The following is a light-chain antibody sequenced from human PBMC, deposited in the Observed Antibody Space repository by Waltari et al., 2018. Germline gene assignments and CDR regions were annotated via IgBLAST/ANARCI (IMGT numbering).Light chain of an antibody. J-gene: IGKJ2*01. CDR3: QQYNSLRT. V-gene: IGKV3-15*01. CDR2: GAS. Sequence: EILMTQSPPTLSVSPGESATLSCRASQSIARNLAWYQQKPGQAPRLLIYGASTRATGIPARFSGSGSGTEFTLTISSLQSEDFAVYYCQQYNSLRTFGQGTKLEIK. CDR1: QSIARN.